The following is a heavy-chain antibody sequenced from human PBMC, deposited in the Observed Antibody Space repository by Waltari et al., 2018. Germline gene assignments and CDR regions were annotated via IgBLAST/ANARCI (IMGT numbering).Heavy chain of an antibody. CDR1: GGSISSYY. CDR3: ARAGGFGSGSTT. Sequence: QVQLQESGPGLVKPSETLSLTCFVSGGSISSYYWSWIRQPPGKGLEWIGYIPYSGNTNYNPSLKSRVTISVDTSKNQFSLSLSAVTAADTAVYYCARAGGFGSGSTTWGQGTLVTVSS. J-gene: IGHJ5*02. V-gene: IGHV4-59*01. D-gene: IGHD3-10*01. CDR2: IPYSGNT.